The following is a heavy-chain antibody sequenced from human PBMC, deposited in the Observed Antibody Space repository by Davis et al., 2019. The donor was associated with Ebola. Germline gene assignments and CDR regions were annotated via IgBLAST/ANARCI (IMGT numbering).Heavy chain of an antibody. V-gene: IGHV4-34*01. CDR1: GGSFSGYY. D-gene: IGHD2-2*01. CDR3: ARGPIVVVPTATYDYYYYYMDV. Sequence: MPGGSLRLSCAVYGGSFSGYYWRWIRQPPAKVLEWIGEITHSGSTNYNPSLKSRVTTSVDTSKNQFSLKLSSVTAADTAVYYCARGPIVVVPTATYDYYYYYMDVWGKGTTVTVSS. CDR2: ITHSGST. J-gene: IGHJ6*03.